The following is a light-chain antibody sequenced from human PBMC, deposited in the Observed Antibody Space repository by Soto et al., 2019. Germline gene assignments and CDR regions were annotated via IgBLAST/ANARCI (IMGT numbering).Light chain of an antibody. CDR2: GAS. J-gene: IGKJ5*01. V-gene: IGKV3-20*01. CDR1: RDVNSGL. CDR3: QQYGSATIT. Sequence: VLTQSPCTLSLSPGERATLSCRASRDVNSGLLAWYQQKPGQAPRLLIYGASSRATGIPDRFSGSGSGTDFTLTISRLEPEDFALYHCQQYGSATITFGQGTRLEIK.